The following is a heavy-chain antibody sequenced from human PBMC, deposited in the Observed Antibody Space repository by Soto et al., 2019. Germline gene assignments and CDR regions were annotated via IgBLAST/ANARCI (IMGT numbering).Heavy chain of an antibody. CDR1: GGSISSSSYY. CDR2: IYYSGST. D-gene: IGHD6-19*01. J-gene: IGHJ6*02. V-gene: IGHV4-39*01. CDR3: ATKTGGGWEDGMDV. Sequence: SETLSLTCTVFGGSISSSSYYWGWIRQPPGKGLEWIGSIYYSGSTYYNPSLKSRVTISVDTSKNQFSLKLSSVTAADTAVYYCATKTGGGWEDGMDVWGQGTTVTVS.